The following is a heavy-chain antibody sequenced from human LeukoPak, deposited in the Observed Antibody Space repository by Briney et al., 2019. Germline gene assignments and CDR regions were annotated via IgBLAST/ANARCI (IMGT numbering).Heavy chain of an antibody. CDR1: GGSFSGYY. CDR3: ANTDYDDYVLMG. J-gene: IGHJ4*03. Sequence: PSETLSLTCAVYGGSFSGYYWSWIRQPPGKGLEWIGEINHSGSTNYIPSLKSRVTISVDTSKNQFSLKLSSVTAADTAVYYCANTDYDDYVLMGWGQWTLVTVSS. D-gene: IGHD4-17*01. CDR2: INHSGST. V-gene: IGHV4-34*01.